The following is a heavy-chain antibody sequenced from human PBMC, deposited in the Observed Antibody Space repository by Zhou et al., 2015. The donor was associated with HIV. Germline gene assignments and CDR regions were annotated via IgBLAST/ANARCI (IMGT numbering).Heavy chain of an antibody. V-gene: IGHV1-69*12. CDR2: IRPMFRGT. Sequence: VQLEQSGSDVKKPGSSVKVSCRASGDVDQFSTYTITWVRQAPGHGLEWMGGIRPMFRGTDTAGKFQGRVSFGADVTATIVSMELKNLTVDDTAVYFCTRERGRHRDPATGDTFFGRYFDIWGGGTLI. CDR3: TRERGRHRDPATGDTFFGRYFDI. CDR1: GDVDQFSTYT. D-gene: IGHD1-14*01. J-gene: IGHJ2*01.